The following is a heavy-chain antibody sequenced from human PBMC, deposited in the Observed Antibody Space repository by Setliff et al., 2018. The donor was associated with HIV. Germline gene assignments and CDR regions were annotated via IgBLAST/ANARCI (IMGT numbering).Heavy chain of an antibody. V-gene: IGHV4-34*01. CDR1: GGPFSGYY. Sequence: PSETLSLTCAVYGGPFSGYYWSWIRQPPGKGLEWIGEINHSGSTNYNPSLKSRVTISVDTSKNQFSLKLSSVTAADTAVYYCARRRPVVVITTGRGGPFDYWGQGTLVTVSS. J-gene: IGHJ4*02. D-gene: IGHD3-22*01. CDR2: INHSGST. CDR3: ARRRPVVVITTGRGGPFDY.